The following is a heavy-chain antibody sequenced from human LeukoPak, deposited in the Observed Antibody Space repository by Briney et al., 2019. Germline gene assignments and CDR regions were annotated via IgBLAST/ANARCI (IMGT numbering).Heavy chain of an antibody. D-gene: IGHD3-16*02. CDR1: GDSVPSNSAA. Sequence: SSQTLSLTCAISGDSVPSNSAAWNWIRQSPSRGLEWLGRTYYRSKWYNDYAVSVKSRITINPDTSKNQFSLQLNSVTPEDTAVYYCARGLHYDYVWGSYRALDYWGQGTLVTVSS. CDR2: TYYRSKWYN. CDR3: ARGLHYDYVWGSYRALDY. V-gene: IGHV6-1*01. J-gene: IGHJ4*02.